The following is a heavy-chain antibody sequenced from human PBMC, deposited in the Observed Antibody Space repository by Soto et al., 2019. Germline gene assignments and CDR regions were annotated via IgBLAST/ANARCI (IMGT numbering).Heavy chain of an antibody. CDR3: ARDSRQYHDFRPREFDY. CDR1: CGSISGSNW. V-gene: IGHV4-4*02. J-gene: IGHJ4*02. D-gene: IGHD3-3*01. Sequence: SATLCRTCAVSCGSISGSNWLSWVRHPPGKLLYWIGGIYHGVSTNYNPSLKSLVTISVDRSKNQFSLKLTCLTAADTAVYYCARDSRQYHDFRPREFDYWGQGTLVTVSS. CDR2: IYHGVST.